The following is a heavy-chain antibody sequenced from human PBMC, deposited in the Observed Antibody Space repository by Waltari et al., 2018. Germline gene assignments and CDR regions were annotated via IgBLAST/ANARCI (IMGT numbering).Heavy chain of an antibody. CDR3: ARGDYGGNLDY. Sequence: QVQLVQSGAEVRKPGASVKLSCTASGYTFINFYMVWVRQAPGQGLEWTGIINTRGGSTNYAQKFQGRFTMTRDTSTNTVYMELSSLRSEDTAVYDCARGDYGGNLDYWGQGTLVTVSS. CDR1: GYTFINFY. D-gene: IGHD4-17*01. J-gene: IGHJ4*02. V-gene: IGHV1-46*01. CDR2: INTRGGST.